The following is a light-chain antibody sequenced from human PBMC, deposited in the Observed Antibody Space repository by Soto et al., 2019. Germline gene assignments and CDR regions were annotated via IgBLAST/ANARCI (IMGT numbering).Light chain of an antibody. CDR2: DAA. CDR1: QGIRSY. Sequence: IQLTQSPSFLSASVGDRVTITCRASQGIRSYLAWYQQKPGKVPNLLIYDAATLQSGVPSRFSGSGSGTEFTLTISSLQPEEFATYYCQQLSFYPLTFGGGTKVQIK. V-gene: IGKV1-9*01. J-gene: IGKJ4*01. CDR3: QQLSFYPLT.